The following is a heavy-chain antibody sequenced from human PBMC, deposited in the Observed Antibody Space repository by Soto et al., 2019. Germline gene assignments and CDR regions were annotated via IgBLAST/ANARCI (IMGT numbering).Heavy chain of an antibody. CDR2: ISYDGNNK. V-gene: IGHV3-30-3*01. J-gene: IGHJ6*02. D-gene: IGHD4-17*01. CDR1: GFTFRSNT. Sequence: QMQLVESGGGVVQPGRSLSLSCAASGFTFRSNTMHWVRQAPGKGLEWVAIISYDGNNKYIADSVKGRFTVSRANSKSTWSLRINRLRLQDTGVYNCATRGAGYYYYGLDVWGQGTTVTVSS. CDR3: ATRGAGYYYYGLDV.